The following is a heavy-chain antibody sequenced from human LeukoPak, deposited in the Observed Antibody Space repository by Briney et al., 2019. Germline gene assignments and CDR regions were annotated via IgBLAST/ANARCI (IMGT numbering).Heavy chain of an antibody. Sequence: SGTLSLTCAVSGGSISSSNWWSWVRQPPGKGLEWIGEIYHSGSTNYNPSLKSRVTISVDKSKNQFSLKLSSVTAADTAVYYCARQRDSSSWFDAFDIWGQGTMVTVSS. CDR2: IYHSGST. CDR1: GGSISSSNW. CDR3: ARQRDSSSWFDAFDI. J-gene: IGHJ3*02. V-gene: IGHV4-4*02. D-gene: IGHD6-13*01.